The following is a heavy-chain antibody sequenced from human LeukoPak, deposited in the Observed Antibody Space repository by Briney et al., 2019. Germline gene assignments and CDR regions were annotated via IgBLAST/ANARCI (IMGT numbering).Heavy chain of an antibody. D-gene: IGHD3-22*01. Sequence: KSSETLSLTCTVSGGSISSSSYYWGWIRQPPGKGLEWIGEINHSGSTNYNPSLKSRVTISVDTSKNQFSLKLSSVTAADTAVYYCARGHRSSGYYYALIGYYFDYWGQGTLVTVSS. CDR3: ARGHRSSGYYYALIGYYFDY. CDR1: GGSISSSSYY. J-gene: IGHJ4*02. V-gene: IGHV4-39*07. CDR2: INHSGST.